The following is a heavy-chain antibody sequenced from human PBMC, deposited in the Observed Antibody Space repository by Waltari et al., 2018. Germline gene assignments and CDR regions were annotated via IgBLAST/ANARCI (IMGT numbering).Heavy chain of an antibody. CDR2: SYHSGTT. CDR1: GGSIRKSAW. J-gene: IGHJ5*02. CDR3: ARIRYTSSSNWFDP. Sequence: QVQLQESGPGLVKPSGTLSLPCAFSGGSIRKSAWLSFLRQPPGKGPEWIGESYHSGTTNYNPSLKSRVTISVDKTKNQFSLQLTSVTAADTAVYYCARIRYTSSSNWFDPWGQGTLVIVSS. V-gene: IGHV4-4*02. D-gene: IGHD6-6*01.